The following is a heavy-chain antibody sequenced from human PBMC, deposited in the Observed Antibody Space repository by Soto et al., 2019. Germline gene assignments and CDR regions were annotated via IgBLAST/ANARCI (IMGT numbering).Heavy chain of an antibody. CDR2: ISSSSSYI. J-gene: IGHJ4*02. D-gene: IGHD3-10*01. V-gene: IGHV3-21*01. CDR3: ARAGLWFGEFYRPYYFDY. Sequence: GGSLRLSCAASGFTFSSYSMNWVRQAPGKGLEWVSSISSSSSYIYYADSVKGRFTISRDNAKNSLYLQMNSLRAEDTAVYYCARAGLWFGEFYRPYYFDYWGQGTLVTVSS. CDR1: GFTFSSYS.